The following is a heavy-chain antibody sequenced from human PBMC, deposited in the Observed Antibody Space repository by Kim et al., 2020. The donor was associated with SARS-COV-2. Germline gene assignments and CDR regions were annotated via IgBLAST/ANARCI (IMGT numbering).Heavy chain of an antibody. CDR3: TSDTVLYGLDV. Sequence: GGSLRLSCATSGFTVTDYWMHWVRQAPGKGLVWVSRIRSGGTGISYADSVKGRFTISRDNVNNTLYLQMNNLRAEDTALYYCTSDTVLYGLDVWGQRTPVTVSS. V-gene: IGHV3-74*01. D-gene: IGHD4-4*01. J-gene: IGHJ6*02. CDR2: IRSGGTGI. CDR1: GFTVTDYW.